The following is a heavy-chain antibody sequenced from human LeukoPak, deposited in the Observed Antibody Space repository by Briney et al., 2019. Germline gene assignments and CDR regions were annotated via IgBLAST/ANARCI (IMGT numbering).Heavy chain of an antibody. V-gene: IGHV3-21*01. J-gene: IGHJ6*03. D-gene: IGHD1-14*01. CDR3: ARDKAGTTPYCYYSMDV. CDR2: IRSDSTYI. Sequence: GGSLRLSCAASGFMFNSYTMHWVRQAPGKGLEWVSVIRSDSTYISYADSLRGRFTISRDNAKNSLYLQMNSLRAEDTAVYYCARDKAGTTPYCYYSMDVWGKGTTVTVSS. CDR1: GFMFNSYT.